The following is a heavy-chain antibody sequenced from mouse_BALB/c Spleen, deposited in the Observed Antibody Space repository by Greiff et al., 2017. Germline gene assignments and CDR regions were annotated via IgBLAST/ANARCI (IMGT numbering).Heavy chain of an antibody. CDR3: ARHRDY. V-gene: IGHV5-6*01. D-gene: IGHD2-13*01. J-gene: IGHJ3*01. CDR1: GFTFSSYG. Sequence: EVKLMESGGDLVKPGGSLKLSCAASGFTFSSYGMSWVRQTPDKRLEWVATISSGGSYTYYPDSVKGRFTISRDNAKNTLYLQMSSLKSEDTAMYYWARHRDYWGQGTLVTVSA. CDR2: ISSGGSYT.